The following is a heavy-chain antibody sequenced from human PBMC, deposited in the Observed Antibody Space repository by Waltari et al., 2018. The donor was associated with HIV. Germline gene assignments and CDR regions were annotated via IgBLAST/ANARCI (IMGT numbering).Heavy chain of an antibody. V-gene: IGHV3-33*01. CDR2: IWHDGSKK. CDR3: ARDPGTLLIAVAGAFDY. D-gene: IGHD6-19*01. CDR1: GFSASRYG. J-gene: IGHJ4*02. Sequence: QVQLVESRGGVVRPGRSLRPSCAASGFSASRYGLHWVRQAPGKGLECVAVIWHDGSKKYYAGSVKGRFTVSRDTSKNTLYLEMNRLRAEDTAVYHCARDPGTLLIAVAGAFDYWGPGIPVTVSS.